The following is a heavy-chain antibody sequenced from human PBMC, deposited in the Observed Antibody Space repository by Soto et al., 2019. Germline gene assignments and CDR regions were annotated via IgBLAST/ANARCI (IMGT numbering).Heavy chain of an antibody. CDR2: ISASNGNR. CDR3: VRDPQRSDY. Sequence: QVQLVQSGAEVKKPGASVKVSCKASGYDFSSYGISWVRQAPGQGLEWMGWISASNGNRDYAQQFQGRVTMTSDTSRTTAYMELRSLRSDDTAVYYCVRDPQRSDYWGQGTLVNVSS. D-gene: IGHD2-2*01. V-gene: IGHV1-18*04. J-gene: IGHJ4*02. CDR1: GYDFSSYG.